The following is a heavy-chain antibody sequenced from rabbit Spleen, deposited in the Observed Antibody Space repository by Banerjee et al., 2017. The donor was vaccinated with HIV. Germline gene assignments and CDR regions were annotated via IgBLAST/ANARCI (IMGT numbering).Heavy chain of an antibody. CDR3: ARSITRTNL. J-gene: IGHJ4*01. CDR1: GFSINDWHV. CDR2: IYTGSGGST. V-gene: IGHV1S45*01. D-gene: IGHD1-1*01. Sequence: QEQLEESGGGLVKPEGSLTLTCKASGFSINDWHVMSWVRQAPGKGLQWIGCIYTGSGGSTYYASWAKGRFTISKTSSTTVTLQMTSLTAADTATYFCARSITRTNLWGPGTLVTVS.